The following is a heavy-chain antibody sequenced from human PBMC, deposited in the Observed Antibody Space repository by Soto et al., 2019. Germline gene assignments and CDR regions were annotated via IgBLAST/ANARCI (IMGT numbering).Heavy chain of an antibody. D-gene: IGHD6-13*01. CDR1: GGTFSSYA. J-gene: IGHJ6*02. CDR2: IIPIFGTA. CDR3: ARGRAGIAAAGTHGLSFVTYYYDGMYV. Sequence: SVKVSCKASGGTFSSYAISWVRQAPGQGLEWMGGIIPIFGTANAAQKFQGRVTITADKSTSTAYMELSSRRCEDTAVYYWARGRAGIAAAGTHGLSFVTYYYDGMYVWGRGTTVTVSS. V-gene: IGHV1-69*06.